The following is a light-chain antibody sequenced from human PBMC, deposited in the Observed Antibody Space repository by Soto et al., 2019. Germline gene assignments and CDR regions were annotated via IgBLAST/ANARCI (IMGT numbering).Light chain of an antibody. Sequence: EIVLTQSPATLSLSPGERATLSCRASQSVSSYLAWYQQKPGQAPRLLIYDASNRATGIPARFSGSGSGTDFTLPISSLGPEDFAVYYCQQRSNWPPFTFGPGTKVDIK. CDR1: QSVSSY. V-gene: IGKV3-11*01. CDR2: DAS. J-gene: IGKJ3*01. CDR3: QQRSNWPPFT.